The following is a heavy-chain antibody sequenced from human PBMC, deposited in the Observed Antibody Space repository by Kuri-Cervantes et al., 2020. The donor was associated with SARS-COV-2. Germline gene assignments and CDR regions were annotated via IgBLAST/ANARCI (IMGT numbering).Heavy chain of an antibody. CDR2: IYYSGST. CDR1: GGSISSSSYY. Sequence: SETLSLTCTVSGGSISSSSYYWGWIRQPPGKGLEWIGSIYYSGSTYCNPSLKSRVTISADTSKNQFSLKLSSVTAADTAVYYCARQMMSSITIFGVVITRNWFDPWGQGTLVTVSS. CDR3: ARQMMSSITIFGVVITRNWFDP. V-gene: IGHV4-39*01. J-gene: IGHJ5*02. D-gene: IGHD3-3*01.